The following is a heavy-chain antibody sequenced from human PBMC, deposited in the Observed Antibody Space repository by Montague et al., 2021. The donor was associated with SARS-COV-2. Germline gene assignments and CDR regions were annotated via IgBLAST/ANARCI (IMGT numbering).Heavy chain of an antibody. D-gene: IGHD3-10*01. CDR2: IYYSGTT. V-gene: IGHV4-39*01. Sequence: SETLSLTCTVSGGSITRNYYWGWIRQPPGKGLEWVGNIYYSGTTFINPSLESRVTISVDASKNQFSLNLTSVTAADTAVYYCARPLVSGVPKAFDIWGQGALVIVSS. CDR3: ARPLVSGVPKAFDI. CDR1: GGSITRNYY. J-gene: IGHJ3*02.